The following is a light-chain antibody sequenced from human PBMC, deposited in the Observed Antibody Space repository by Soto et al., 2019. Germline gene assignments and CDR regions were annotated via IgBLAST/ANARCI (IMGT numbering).Light chain of an antibody. V-gene: IGKV3-20*01. CDR2: GAS. CDR3: QQYGSSPRLT. Sequence: EIVLTQSPGTLSLSPGERATLSCRASQSVSSSYLAWYQQKPGQAPRPLIYGASSRAPGIPDRFSGSGSGPDFTLPISRLEPEDFAVYYCQQYGSSPRLTFGGGTKVDIK. CDR1: QSVSSSY. J-gene: IGKJ4*01.